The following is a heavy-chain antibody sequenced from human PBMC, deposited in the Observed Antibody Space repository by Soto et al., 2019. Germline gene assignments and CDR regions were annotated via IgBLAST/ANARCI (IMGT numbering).Heavy chain of an antibody. V-gene: IGHV4-30-4*01. CDR3: ARDLVKTVMTTDYYNGLDV. D-gene: IGHD4-17*01. CDR2: IYYTGST. CDR1: GGSITNGDSY. Sequence: NPSETPSLTCTVSGGSITNGDSYWSWIRQPPGKGLEWIGYIYYTGSTSYNPSLTGRVSLSVETSKNQFSLKLTSVTAADTAAYFCARDLVKTVMTTDYYNGLDVWGLGTTVTVSS. J-gene: IGHJ6*02.